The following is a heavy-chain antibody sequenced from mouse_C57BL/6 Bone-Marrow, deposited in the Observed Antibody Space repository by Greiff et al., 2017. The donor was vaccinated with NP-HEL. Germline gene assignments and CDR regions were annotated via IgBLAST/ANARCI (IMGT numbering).Heavy chain of an antibody. CDR1: GFTFSSYA. CDR3: TSPHNYGSSTAWFAY. J-gene: IGHJ3*01. D-gene: IGHD1-1*01. CDR2: ISSGGDYI. V-gene: IGHV5-9-1*02. Sequence: EVKLVESGEGLVKPGGSLKLSCAASGFTFSSYAMSWVRQTPEKRLEWVAYISSGGDYIYYADTVKGRFTISRDNARNTLYLQMSSLKSEDTAMYYCTSPHNYGSSTAWFAYWGQGTLVTVSA.